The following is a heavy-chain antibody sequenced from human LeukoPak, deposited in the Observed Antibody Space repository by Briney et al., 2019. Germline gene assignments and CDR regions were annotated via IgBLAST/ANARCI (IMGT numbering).Heavy chain of an antibody. D-gene: IGHD6-19*01. V-gene: IGHV3-21*04. Sequence: PGGSLRLSCAGSGFTFSHYSMSWVRQAPGKGLEWVASFGSDLSFRSVADSLKGRFTISRDNAENSLYLHLNSLRSEDTAVYYCARWGGTKQWPAGDYWGQGTLVTVSS. CDR3: ARWGGTKQWPAGDY. CDR2: FGSDLSFR. J-gene: IGHJ4*02. CDR1: GFTFSHYS.